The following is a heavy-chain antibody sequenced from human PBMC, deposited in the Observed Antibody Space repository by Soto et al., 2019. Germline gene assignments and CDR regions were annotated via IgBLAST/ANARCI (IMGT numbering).Heavy chain of an antibody. CDR3: ARESGGATATLDYYYFYMDV. J-gene: IGHJ6*03. D-gene: IGHD5-12*01. CDR2: INPNSGVT. Sequence: QVQLVQSGAEVRKPGASVTVSGRSSGASFNDYYINWLRRAPGQGLEWMGWINPNSGVTKYAQKFQGWVSMTRDTSIRTVYMQLSRLRSDDTAVYYCARESGGATATLDYYYFYMDVWGTGTTVTVSS. V-gene: IGHV1-2*04. CDR1: GASFNDYY.